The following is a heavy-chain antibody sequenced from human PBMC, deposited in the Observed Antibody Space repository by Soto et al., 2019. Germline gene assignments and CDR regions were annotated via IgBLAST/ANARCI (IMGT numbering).Heavy chain of an antibody. CDR1: GDAINSGGYY. V-gene: IGHV4-31*03. Sequence: QVQLQESGPGLVKPSQTLSLTCTVSGDAINSGGYYWSWIRQHPGKALEWIGFIYYTGGTYYNPSLRSGATIAQDVSKSHFSLKLTSMTAADTAMYYCARQIHGYDGKHHGRYFDYWAQGTLVTVSS. CDR3: ARQIHGYDGKHHGRYFDY. D-gene: IGHD5-12*01. CDR2: IYYTGGT. J-gene: IGHJ4*02.